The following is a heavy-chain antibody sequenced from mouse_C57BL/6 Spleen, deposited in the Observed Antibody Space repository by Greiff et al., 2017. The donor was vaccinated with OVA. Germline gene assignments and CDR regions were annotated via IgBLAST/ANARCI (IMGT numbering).Heavy chain of an antibody. CDR3: AIYYGNPWFAY. D-gene: IGHD2-1*01. Sequence: VQLQQPGAELVKPGASVKLSCKASGYTFTSYWMHWVKQRPGQGLEWIGMIHPNSGSTNYNEKFKSKATLTVDKSSSTAYMQLSSLTSEDAAVYYCAIYYGNPWFAYWGQGTLVTVSA. V-gene: IGHV1-64*01. CDR1: GYTFTSYW. CDR2: IHPNSGST. J-gene: IGHJ3*01.